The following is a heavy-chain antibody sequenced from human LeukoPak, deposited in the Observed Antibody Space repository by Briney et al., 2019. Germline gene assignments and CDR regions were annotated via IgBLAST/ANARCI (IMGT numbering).Heavy chain of an antibody. D-gene: IGHD4-23*01. CDR2: IIPILGIA. Sequence: SVKVSCKASGGTFSSYTISWVRQAPGQGLEWMGRIIPILGIANYAQKFQGRVTITADKSTSTAYMELSSLRSEDTAVYYCARDPLSAGGNSEVVSWGQGTLVTVSS. CDR3: ARDPLSAGGNSEVVS. J-gene: IGHJ4*02. CDR1: GGTFSSYT. V-gene: IGHV1-69*04.